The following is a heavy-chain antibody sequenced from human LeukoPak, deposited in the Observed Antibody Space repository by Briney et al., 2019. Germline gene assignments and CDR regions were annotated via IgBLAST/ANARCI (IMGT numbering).Heavy chain of an antibody. V-gene: IGHV3-7*01. J-gene: IGHJ4*02. CDR2: LKEYGSVK. CDR1: GFTFDNYW. Sequence: GGSLSLSCEASGFTFDNYWMNWVRQAQGRGVEGVSYLKEYGSVKQHADSVSRRFTISRDNAKHLLSLQMNSLRAEDTALYYCTRLVGGTSFRDYWGQGALVTVAS. CDR3: TRLVGGTSFRDY. D-gene: IGHD2-2*01.